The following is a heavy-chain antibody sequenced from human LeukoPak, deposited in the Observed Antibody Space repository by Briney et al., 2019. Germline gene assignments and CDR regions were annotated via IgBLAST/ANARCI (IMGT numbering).Heavy chain of an antibody. CDR2: IYYSGST. J-gene: IGHJ6*03. Sequence: SETLSLTCTVSGGSISSYYWNWLRQPPGKGMEWIGYIYYSGSTKYNPSLRSRVTTSMDTSKNQLSLKLSSVTAADTAVYYCARAFYPGYYSYMAVWGKGTTVTVSS. CDR3: ARAFYPGYYSYMAV. D-gene: IGHD3-3*02. V-gene: IGHV4-59*01. CDR1: GGSISSYY.